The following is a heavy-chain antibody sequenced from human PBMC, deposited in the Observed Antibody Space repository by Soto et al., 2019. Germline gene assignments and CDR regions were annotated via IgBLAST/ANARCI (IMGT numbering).Heavy chain of an antibody. CDR2: IYYSGTT. V-gene: IGHV4-61*01. CDR3: VTVNLVGAAYYFDY. Sequence: WETLSLTCTVSGGYVSSTSYYWTWIRQPPGKGLEWIGYIYYSGTTYSHPSLKSRVTISVDTSENEFSLRLSSVTAADTAVYYCVTVNLVGAAYYFDYWGPGTLVTVSS. D-gene: IGHD1-26*01. J-gene: IGHJ4*02. CDR1: GGYVSSTSYY.